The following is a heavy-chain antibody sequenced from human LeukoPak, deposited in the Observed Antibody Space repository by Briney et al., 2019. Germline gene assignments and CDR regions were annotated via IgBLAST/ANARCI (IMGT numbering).Heavy chain of an antibody. Sequence: SETLSLTCTVSGGSISSYYWSWIRQPPGKGLEWIGCIYYSGSTNYNPSLKSRVTISVDTSKNQFSLKLSSVTAADTAVYYCASTSVLRYFDWLPYPDYWGQGTLVTVSS. J-gene: IGHJ4*02. D-gene: IGHD3-9*01. CDR1: GGSISSYY. V-gene: IGHV4-59*08. CDR2: IYYSGST. CDR3: ASTSVLRYFDWLPYPDY.